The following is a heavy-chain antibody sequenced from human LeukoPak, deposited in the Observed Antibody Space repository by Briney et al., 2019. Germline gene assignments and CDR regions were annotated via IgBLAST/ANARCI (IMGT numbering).Heavy chain of an antibody. CDR1: GFTFVNAW. D-gene: IGHD1-26*01. CDR3: ARDHRVVGATGASDI. V-gene: IGHV3-7*01. J-gene: IGHJ3*02. Sequence: PGGSLRLSCAASGFTFVNAWMSWVRQAPGKGLEWVANIKQDGSEKHYVDSVKGRFTISRDNAKNSLYLQMNSLRAEDTAVYYCARDHRVVGATGASDIWGQGTMVTVSS. CDR2: IKQDGSEK.